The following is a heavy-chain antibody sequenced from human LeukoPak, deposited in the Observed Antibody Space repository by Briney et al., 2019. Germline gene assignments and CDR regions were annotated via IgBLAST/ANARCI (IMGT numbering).Heavy chain of an antibody. D-gene: IGHD2-2*01. CDR3: ASGPIVVVPAANSYGMDV. J-gene: IGHJ6*04. CDR2: IYSGGST. CDR1: GFTVSSNY. Sequence: GGSLRLSCAASGFTVSSNYKSWVRQAPGKGLEWVSVIYSGGSTYYADSVKGRFTISRDNSKNTLYLQMNSLRAEDTAVYYCASGPIVVVPAANSYGMDVWGKGTTVIVSS. V-gene: IGHV3-53*01.